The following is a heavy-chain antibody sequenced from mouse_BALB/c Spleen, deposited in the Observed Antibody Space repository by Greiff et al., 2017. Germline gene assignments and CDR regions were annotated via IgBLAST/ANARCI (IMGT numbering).Heavy chain of an antibody. CDR3: ARELGQGFAY. CDR1: GFTFSSFG. Sequence: EVQVVESGGGLVQPGGSRKLSCAASGFTFSSFGMHWVRQAPEKGLEWVAYISSGSSTIYYADTVKGRFTISRDNPKNTLFLQMTSLRSEDTAMYYCARELGQGFAYWGQGTLVTVSA. CDR2: ISSGSSTI. J-gene: IGHJ3*01. D-gene: IGHD4-1*01. V-gene: IGHV5-17*02.